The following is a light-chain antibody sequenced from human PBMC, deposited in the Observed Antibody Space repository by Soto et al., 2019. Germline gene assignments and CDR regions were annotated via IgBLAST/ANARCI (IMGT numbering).Light chain of an antibody. J-gene: IGLJ2*01. CDR2: GNS. CDR1: SSNIGAGYD. V-gene: IGLV1-40*01. CDR3: QSYDSSLSGYV. Sequence: QSVLTQSPSVSGAPGQRVTISCTGSSSNIGAGYDVHWYQQLPGTAPKLLIYGNSNRPSGVPDRFSGSKSGTSASLAITGLQAVDEADYYCQSYDSSLSGYVFGGGTKLTVL.